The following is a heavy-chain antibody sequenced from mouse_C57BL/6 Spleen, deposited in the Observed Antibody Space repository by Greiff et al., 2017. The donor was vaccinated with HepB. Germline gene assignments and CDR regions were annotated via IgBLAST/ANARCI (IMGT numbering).Heavy chain of an antibody. CDR3: ARHTDYGGYAMDY. Sequence: VKLQESGPGLVAPSQSLSITCTVSGFSLTSYGVHWVRQPPGKGLEWLVVIWSDGSTTYNSALKSRLSISKDNSKSQVFLKMNSLQTDDTAMYYCARHTDYGGYAMDYWGQGTSVTVSS. J-gene: IGHJ4*01. D-gene: IGHD1-1*02. V-gene: IGHV2-6-1*01. CDR2: IWSDGST. CDR1: GFSLTSYG.